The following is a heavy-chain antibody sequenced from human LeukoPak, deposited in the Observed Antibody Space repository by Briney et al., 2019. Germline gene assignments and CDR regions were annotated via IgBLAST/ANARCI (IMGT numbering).Heavy chain of an antibody. D-gene: IGHD2-21*01. Sequence: GGSLRLSCAASGFTFSSYSMNWVRQAPGKGLEWVSSISSSSSYIYYADSVKGRFTISRDNAKNSLYLQMNCLRAEDTAVYYCAKDFRIGYSAHFDYWGQGALVTVSS. J-gene: IGHJ4*02. CDR2: ISSSSSYI. CDR1: GFTFSSYS. CDR3: AKDFRIGYSAHFDY. V-gene: IGHV3-21*04.